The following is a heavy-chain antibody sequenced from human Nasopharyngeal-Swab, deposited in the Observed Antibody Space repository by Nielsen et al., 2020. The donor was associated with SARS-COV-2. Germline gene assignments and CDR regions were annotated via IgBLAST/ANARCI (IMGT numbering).Heavy chain of an antibody. V-gene: IGHV4-59*01. CDR2: IYYSGST. Sequence: SETLSLTCTVSGGSISSYYWSWIRQPPGKGLEWIGYIYYSGSTNYNPSLKSRVTISVDTPKNQFSLKLSSVTAADTAVYYCARVGGSYAHYFDYWGQGTLVTVSS. CDR3: ARVGGSYAHYFDY. CDR1: GGSISSYY. J-gene: IGHJ4*02. D-gene: IGHD1-26*01.